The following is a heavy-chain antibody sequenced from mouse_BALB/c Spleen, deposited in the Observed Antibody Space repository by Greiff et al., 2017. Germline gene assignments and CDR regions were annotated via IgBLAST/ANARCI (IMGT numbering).Heavy chain of an antibody. CDR3: ARSYYGPTPAY. J-gene: IGHJ3*01. V-gene: IGHV3-2*02. CDR1: GYSITSDYA. CDR2: ISYSGST. Sequence: EVQLQQSGPGLVKPSQSLSLTCTVTGYSITSDYAWNWIRQFPGNKLEWMGYISYSGSTSYNPSLKSRISITRDTSKNQFFPQLNSVTTEDTATYYCARSYYGPTPAYWGQGTLVTVSA. D-gene: IGHD1-2*01.